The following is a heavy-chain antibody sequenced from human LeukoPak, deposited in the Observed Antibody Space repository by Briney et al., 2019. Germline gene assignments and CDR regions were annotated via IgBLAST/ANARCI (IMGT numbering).Heavy chain of an antibody. CDR3: ASNFWSGYQDYYYGMDV. V-gene: IGHV3-53*01. D-gene: IGHD3-3*01. Sequence: PGGSLRLSCAASEFTVSSNYMSWVRQAPGKGLEWVSVIYSGGSTYHADSVKGRFTISRDNSKDTLYLQMNSLRAEDTAVYYCASNFWSGYQDYYYGMDVWGQGTTVTVSS. CDR1: EFTVSSNY. J-gene: IGHJ6*02. CDR2: IYSGGST.